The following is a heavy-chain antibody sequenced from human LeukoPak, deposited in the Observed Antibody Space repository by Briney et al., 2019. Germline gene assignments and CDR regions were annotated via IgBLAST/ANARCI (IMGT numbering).Heavy chain of an antibody. D-gene: IGHD2-2*01. J-gene: IGHJ4*02. Sequence: ASVKVSCKASGYTFTSYGISWVRQAPGQGLEWMRWISAYNGNTNYAQKLQGRVTMTTDTSTSTAYMELRSLRSDDTAVYYCARCLGYCSSNSCYLGGCFDYWGQGTLVTVSS. CDR3: ARCLGYCSSNSCYLGGCFDY. V-gene: IGHV1-18*01. CDR1: GYTFTSYG. CDR2: ISAYNGNT.